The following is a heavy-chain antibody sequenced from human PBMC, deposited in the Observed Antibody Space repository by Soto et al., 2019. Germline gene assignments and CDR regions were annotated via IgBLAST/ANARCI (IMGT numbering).Heavy chain of an antibody. D-gene: IGHD2-21*02. CDR1: GFNVDNVY. Sequence: EVQLVESGGGLIQPGGSLRLSCIASGFNVDNVYMSWVRQAPGQGLEWVSVLYTADSTNYADSVKGRFTISRDSSKNTVYLQMDSLRAGDTAVYYCARGMGAAWVTPLSHWGQGTLVIVSS. CDR2: LYTADST. V-gene: IGHV3-53*01. J-gene: IGHJ4*02. CDR3: ARGMGAAWVTPLSH.